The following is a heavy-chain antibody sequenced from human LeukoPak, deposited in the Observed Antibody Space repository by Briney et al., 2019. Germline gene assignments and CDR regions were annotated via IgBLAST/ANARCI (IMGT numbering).Heavy chain of an antibody. Sequence: GASVTVSGKASGYTFTSYYMHWVRQAPGQGLEWMGIINPSGGSTSYAQKFQGRVTMTRDTSTSTVYMELSSLRSEDTAVYYCARADTPAAAGTNWGQGTLVTVSS. D-gene: IGHD6-13*01. J-gene: IGHJ4*02. CDR3: ARADTPAAAGTN. V-gene: IGHV1-46*01. CDR1: GYTFTSYY. CDR2: INPSGGST.